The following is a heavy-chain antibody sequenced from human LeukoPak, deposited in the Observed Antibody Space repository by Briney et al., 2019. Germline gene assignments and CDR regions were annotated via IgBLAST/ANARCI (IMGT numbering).Heavy chain of an antibody. Sequence: ASVKVSCKASGYTFTSYGISWVRQAPGQGLEWMGWISAYNGNTNYAQKLQGRVTMTTDTSTSTAYMELRSLRSDDTAVYYCARAKYYDFWSGSPHNDAFDIWGKGTMVTVSS. CDR1: GYTFTSYG. CDR2: ISAYNGNT. J-gene: IGHJ3*02. D-gene: IGHD3-3*01. V-gene: IGHV1-18*01. CDR3: ARAKYYDFWSGSPHNDAFDI.